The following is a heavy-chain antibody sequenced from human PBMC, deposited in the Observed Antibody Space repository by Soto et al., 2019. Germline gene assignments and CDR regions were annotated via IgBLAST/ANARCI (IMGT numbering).Heavy chain of an antibody. V-gene: IGHV3-23*01. CDR2: ISGSGGST. D-gene: IGHD6-13*01. CDR3: AKDVTAAPYFNWFDP. Sequence: PGGSLRLSCAASGVTFSSYAMSWVRLAPGKGLEWVSAISGSGGSTYYADSVKGRFTISRDNSKNTLYLQMNSLRAEDTAVYYCAKDVTAAPYFNWFDPWGQGTLVTVSS. J-gene: IGHJ5*02. CDR1: GVTFSSYA.